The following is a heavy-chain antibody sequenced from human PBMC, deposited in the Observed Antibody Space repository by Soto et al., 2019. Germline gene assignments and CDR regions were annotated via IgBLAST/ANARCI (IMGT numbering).Heavy chain of an antibody. CDR3: ARGRSGYIDCYGMDV. CDR1: GGSFSGYY. J-gene: IGHJ6*02. Sequence: SSETLSLTCAVYGGSFSGYYWSWVRQPPAKGLEWMWEINHSGSSNYNPSLKSRVTISVDTSKKQFSLKLSSVTAAETAVYYCARGRSGYIDCYGMDVWGQGTTVTVSS. D-gene: IGHD3-22*01. V-gene: IGHV4-34*01. CDR2: INHSGSS.